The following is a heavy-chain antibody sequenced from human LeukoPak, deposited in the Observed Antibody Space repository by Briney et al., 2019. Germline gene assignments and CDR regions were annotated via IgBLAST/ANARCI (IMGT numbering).Heavy chain of an antibody. V-gene: IGHV4-39*07. CDR2: IYYSGST. J-gene: IGHJ6*04. CDR1: GGSISSSSYY. D-gene: IGHD6-13*01. CDR3: ARYRTGKQLVRKRVHYYYGMDV. Sequence: SETLSLTCTVSGGSISSSSYYWGWIRQPPGKGLEWIGSIYYSGSTYYNPSLKSRVTISVDTSKNQFSLKLSSVTAADTAVYYCARYRTGKQLVRKRVHYYYGMDVWGKGTTVTVSS.